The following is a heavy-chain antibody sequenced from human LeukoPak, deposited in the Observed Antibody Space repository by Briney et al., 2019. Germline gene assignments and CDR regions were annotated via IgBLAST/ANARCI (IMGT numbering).Heavy chain of an antibody. CDR1: GFTFSSHW. CDR2: INNDGSRT. CDR3: VRDFAVKVAAYNWFDP. D-gene: IGHD6-19*01. Sequence: PGGSLRLSCAASGFTFSSHWMHWVRQTPGKGLVWVSRINNDGSRTDYADSVKGRFTISRDNAKNTLYLEVNSLRAEDTAVYYCVRDFAVKVAAYNWFDPWGQGTLVTVSS. V-gene: IGHV3-74*01. J-gene: IGHJ5*02.